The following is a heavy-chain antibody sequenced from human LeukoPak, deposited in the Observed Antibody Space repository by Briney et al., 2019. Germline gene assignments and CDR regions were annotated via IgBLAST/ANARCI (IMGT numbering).Heavy chain of an antibody. V-gene: IGHV3-30-3*01. Sequence: GGSLRLSCAASGFTFSSYAMRWVRQAPGKGLEWVAVISYDGSNKYYADSVKGRFPISRDNSNNTLYLQMNSLRAEDTAVYYCARDSIQLWFLPSLGATYYFDYWGQGTLVTVSS. CDR1: GFTFSSYA. CDR3: ARDSIQLWFLPSLGATYYFDY. CDR2: ISYDGSNK. D-gene: IGHD5-18*01. J-gene: IGHJ4*02.